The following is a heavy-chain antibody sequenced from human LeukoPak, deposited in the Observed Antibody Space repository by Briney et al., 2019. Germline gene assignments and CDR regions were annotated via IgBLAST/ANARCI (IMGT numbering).Heavy chain of an antibody. Sequence: SGGSLRLSCAASGFTFSSYGMHWVRQAPGKGLEWVAFIRYDGSNKYYADSVKGRFTISRDNSKNTLYLQMNSLRAEDTAVYYCARTSSGWPYYFDYWGQGTLVTVSS. CDR3: ARTSSGWPYYFDY. J-gene: IGHJ4*02. CDR1: GFTFSSYG. CDR2: IRYDGSNK. V-gene: IGHV3-30*02. D-gene: IGHD6-19*01.